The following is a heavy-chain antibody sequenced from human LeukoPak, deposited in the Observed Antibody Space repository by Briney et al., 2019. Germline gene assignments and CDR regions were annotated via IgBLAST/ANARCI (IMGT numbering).Heavy chain of an antibody. Sequence: PGGSLRLSCAASGVTVSSNYMSWVRQAPGKGLEWVWLIYSGGSTYYADSVKGRVTISRDNSKNTMYVQMNRLSAEDTAVYYCARVQPITMIVVADAFDIWGQGTMVTVSS. V-gene: IGHV3-66*01. CDR3: ARVQPITMIVVADAFDI. CDR1: GVTVSSNY. J-gene: IGHJ3*02. D-gene: IGHD3-22*01. CDR2: IYSGGST.